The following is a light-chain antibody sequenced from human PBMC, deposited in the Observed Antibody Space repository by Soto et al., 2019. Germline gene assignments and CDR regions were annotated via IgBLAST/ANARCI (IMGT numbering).Light chain of an antibody. J-gene: IGKJ5*01. CDR1: QSISSW. CDR3: QQYSIYPIT. CDR2: KAS. V-gene: IGKV1-5*03. Sequence: DIQMTQSPSTLSVSVGDRVTITCRASQSISSWLAWYQQKPGKAPKSLIYKASSLESGVPSRFSGSGSGTEFTLTISSLHPDDFATYYCQQYSIYPITFGQGTRLEIK.